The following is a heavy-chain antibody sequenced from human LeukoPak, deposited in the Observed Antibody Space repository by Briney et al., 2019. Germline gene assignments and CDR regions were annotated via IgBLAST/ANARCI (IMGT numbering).Heavy chain of an antibody. Sequence: PAETLSLTCAVYGGSFSGYYWSWIRHPPGEGLEWMGEVNHSGSTNYNPSLKTRVPISVDTSKNQFSLKLSSVTAADTAVYYCAISDPRAYYYDSSQKDTFDIWGQGTMVTVSS. CDR2: VNHSGST. J-gene: IGHJ3*02. CDR1: GGSFSGYY. D-gene: IGHD3-22*01. CDR3: AISDPRAYYYDSSQKDTFDI. V-gene: IGHV4-34*01.